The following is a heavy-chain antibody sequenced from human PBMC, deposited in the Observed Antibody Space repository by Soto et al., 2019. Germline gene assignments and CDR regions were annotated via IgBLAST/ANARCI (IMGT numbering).Heavy chain of an antibody. CDR3: ASRGQWFGPFDP. CDR2: IYYSGST. D-gene: IGHD3-22*01. CDR1: GGSISSYY. Sequence: QVQLQESGPGLVKPSETLSLTCTVSGGSISSYYWSWIRQPPGKGLEWIGYIYYSGSTNYNPSLKSRVTISVDTAKNQFSLKLSSVTAADTAVYYCASRGQWFGPFDPWGQGTLVTVSS. V-gene: IGHV4-59*08. J-gene: IGHJ5*02.